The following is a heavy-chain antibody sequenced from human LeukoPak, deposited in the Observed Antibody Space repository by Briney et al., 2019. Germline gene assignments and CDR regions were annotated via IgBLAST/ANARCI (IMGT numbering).Heavy chain of an antibody. J-gene: IGHJ3*02. CDR1: AGSINSGDYY. CDR2: IYSPGTS. Sequence: SETPSLTCTVSAGSINSGDYYWSWIRQPAGKGLEWIGRIYSPGTSYNYNPSVKSRVTISIDTSKNQFSLKLTSVTAADTAVYYCARGIGTSYDSSRDAFDIWGQGTMVTVSS. CDR3: ARGIGTSYDSSRDAFDI. D-gene: IGHD3-22*01. V-gene: IGHV4-61*02.